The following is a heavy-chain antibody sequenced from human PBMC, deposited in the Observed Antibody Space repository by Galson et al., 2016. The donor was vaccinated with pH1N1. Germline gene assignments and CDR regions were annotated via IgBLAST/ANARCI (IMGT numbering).Heavy chain of an antibody. CDR1: NGSITSGNYY. D-gene: IGHD2-8*01. V-gene: IGHV4-61*02. Sequence: TLSLTCSVSNGSITSGNYYWSWIRQPAGKGLEWIGRLYKTGTTNYNPSLKSRVTISADTSKNQFALNLRSVTAADTAMYYCARGGVHSVWGQGTTVTVSS. CDR2: LYKTGTT. CDR3: ARGGVHSV. J-gene: IGHJ6*02.